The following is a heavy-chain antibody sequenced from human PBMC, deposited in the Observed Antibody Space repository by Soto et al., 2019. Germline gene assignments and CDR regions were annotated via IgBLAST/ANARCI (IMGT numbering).Heavy chain of an antibody. CDR1: GYTFTSYG. Sequence: ASVKVSCKASGYTFTSYGISWVRQAPGQGLEWMGWISAYNGNTNCAQKLQGRVTMTTDTSTSTAYMELRSLRSDDTAVYYCARGVIVVVPAAEPGWFDPWGQGTLVTVSS. CDR2: ISAYNGNT. J-gene: IGHJ5*02. V-gene: IGHV1-18*04. D-gene: IGHD2-2*01. CDR3: ARGVIVVVPAAEPGWFDP.